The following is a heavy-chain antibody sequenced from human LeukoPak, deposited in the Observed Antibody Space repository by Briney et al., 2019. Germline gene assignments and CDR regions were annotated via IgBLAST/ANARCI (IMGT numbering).Heavy chain of an antibody. CDR1: GGTFSSYA. Sequence: SVKVSCKASGGTFSSYAISWVRQAPGQGLEWMGRIIPIFGTANYAQKFQGRLTITTDESTSTAYMELSSLRSEDTAVYYCARSSGSYPQSLDYWGQGTLVTVSS. CDR2: IIPIFGTA. D-gene: IGHD1-26*01. V-gene: IGHV1-69*05. CDR3: ARSSGSYPQSLDY. J-gene: IGHJ4*02.